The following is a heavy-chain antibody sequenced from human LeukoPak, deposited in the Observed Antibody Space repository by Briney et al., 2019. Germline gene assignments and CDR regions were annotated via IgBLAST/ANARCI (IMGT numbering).Heavy chain of an antibody. CDR3: ARGISFSGSWPFDQ. D-gene: IGHD2-15*01. CDR2: ISGNGFNT. J-gene: IGHJ4*02. V-gene: IGHV3-64*01. Sequence: GGSLRLSCAASGFTFSSYAMSWVRQAPGKGLEFVSAISGNGFNTNYANSVKSRFSISRDNSNSTLYLQMGSLRPEDMAVYYCARGISFSGSWPFDQWGQGTLVTVSS. CDR1: GFTFSSYA.